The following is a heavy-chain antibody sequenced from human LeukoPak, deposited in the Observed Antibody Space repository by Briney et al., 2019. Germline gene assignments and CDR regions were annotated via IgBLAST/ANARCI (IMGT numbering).Heavy chain of an antibody. V-gene: IGHV4-59*01. CDR3: AREFRMWGIAAAGTGYFDY. CDR1: GGSISSYY. D-gene: IGHD6-13*01. J-gene: IGHJ4*02. CDR2: IYYSGST. Sequence: PSETLSLTCTVSGGSISSYYWNWIRQPPGKGLEWIGYIYYSGSTNYNPSLKSRVTISVDTSKNQFSLKLSSVTAADTAVYYCAREFRMWGIAAAGTGYFDYWGQGTLVTVSS.